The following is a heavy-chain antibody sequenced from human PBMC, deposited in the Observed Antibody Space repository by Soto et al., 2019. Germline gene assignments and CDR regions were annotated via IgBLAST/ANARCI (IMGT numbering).Heavy chain of an antibody. CDR3: AKWVQAGYSSSWYGFVDY. D-gene: IGHD6-13*01. Sequence: QVQLVESGGGVVQPGRSLRLSCAASGFTFSSYGMHWVRQAPGKGLEWVAVISYDGSNKYYADSVKGRFTISRDNSKNTLYLQMNSLRAEDTAVYYCAKWVQAGYSSSWYGFVDYWGQGTLDTVSS. CDR1: GFTFSSYG. V-gene: IGHV3-30*18. J-gene: IGHJ4*02. CDR2: ISYDGSNK.